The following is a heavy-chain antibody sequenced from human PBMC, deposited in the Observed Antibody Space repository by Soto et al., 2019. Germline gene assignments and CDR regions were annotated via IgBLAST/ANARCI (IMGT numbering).Heavy chain of an antibody. V-gene: IGHV4-59*01. D-gene: IGHD2-8*01. CDR2: IYYSGST. CDR1: GGSISGYY. Sequence: SETLSLTCTVSGGSISGYYWSWIRQPPGKGLEWIGYIYYSGSTNYNPSLKSRVTISVDTSKNQFSLKLSSVTAADTAVYSCVRDGYCTNGVCYDAFDIWGQGTMVTVSS. J-gene: IGHJ3*02. CDR3: VRDGYCTNGVCYDAFDI.